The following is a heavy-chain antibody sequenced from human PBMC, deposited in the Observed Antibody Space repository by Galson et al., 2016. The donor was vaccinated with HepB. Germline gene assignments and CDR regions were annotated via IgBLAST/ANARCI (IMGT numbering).Heavy chain of an antibody. J-gene: IGHJ4*02. D-gene: IGHD1-1*01. CDR2: ISSSSTYI. Sequence: SLRLSCAASGFTFSSYSMNWVRQAPGKGLEWVSFISSSSTYIYYADSVRGRFTISRANAKNSLYLQMNSLRAEDTAVYYCARLVENWNEAGRFDSWGQGTLVTVSS. V-gene: IGHV3-21*01. CDR3: ARLVENWNEAGRFDS. CDR1: GFTFSSYS.